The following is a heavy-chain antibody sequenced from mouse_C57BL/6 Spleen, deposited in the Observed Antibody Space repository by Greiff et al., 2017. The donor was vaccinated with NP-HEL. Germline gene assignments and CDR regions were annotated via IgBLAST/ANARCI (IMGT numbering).Heavy chain of an antibody. D-gene: IGHD3-2*02. V-gene: IGHV5-4*01. CDR2: ISDGGSYT. J-gene: IGHJ3*01. Sequence: EVQLVESGGGLVKPGGSLKLSCAASGFTFSSYAMSWVRQTPEKRLEWVATISDGGSYTYYPDNVKGRFTISRDNAKNNLYLQMRHLKSEDTAMYYCARAQTAQVAWFAYWGQGTLVTVSA. CDR3: ARAQTAQVAWFAY. CDR1: GFTFSSYA.